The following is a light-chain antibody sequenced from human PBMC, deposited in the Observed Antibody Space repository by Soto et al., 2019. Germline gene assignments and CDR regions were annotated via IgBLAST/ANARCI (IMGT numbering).Light chain of an antibody. CDR1: QSVSGTY. CDR2: RAS. V-gene: IGKV3-20*01. J-gene: IGKJ2*01. CDR3: QQYGSSSYT. Sequence: EIVLTQSPGTLSLSPGERATLSCRASQSVSGTYFAWYQQKPGQAPRLLIYRASTRATGIPDRFSGSESGTDITLTISCLGPEDFAVYYCQQYGSSSYTFGQGTKLEIK.